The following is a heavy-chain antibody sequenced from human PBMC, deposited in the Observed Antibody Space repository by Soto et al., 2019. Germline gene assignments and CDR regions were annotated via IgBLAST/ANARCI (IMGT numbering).Heavy chain of an antibody. J-gene: IGHJ6*02. D-gene: IGHD2-15*01. CDR1: VFTFSSYE. Sequence: GGSLRLSCAASVFTFSSYEMNWVRQAPGKGLEWVPYISSSGSTIYYADSVKGRFTISRDNAKNSLYLQMNSLRAEDTAVYCCARGGYCSGGSCYSLAGMDVWGQGTTLTVSS. V-gene: IGHV3-48*03. CDR2: ISSSGSTI. CDR3: ARGGYCSGGSCYSLAGMDV.